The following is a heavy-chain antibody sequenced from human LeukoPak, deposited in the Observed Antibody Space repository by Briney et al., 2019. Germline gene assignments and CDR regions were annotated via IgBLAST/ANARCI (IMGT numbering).Heavy chain of an antibody. CDR1: GFTFSSYS. V-gene: IGHV3-21*01. D-gene: IGHD3-10*01. J-gene: IGHJ4*02. CDR3: ARDHAPDGAGSYDPDY. CDR2: ISSSISYI. Sequence: GGSLRLSCAASGFTFSSYSMNWVRQAPGKGLEWVSYISSSISYIYYADSVKGRFTISRDNAKNSLYLQMNSLRAEDTAVYYCARDHAPDGAGSYDPDYWGQGTLVTVSS.